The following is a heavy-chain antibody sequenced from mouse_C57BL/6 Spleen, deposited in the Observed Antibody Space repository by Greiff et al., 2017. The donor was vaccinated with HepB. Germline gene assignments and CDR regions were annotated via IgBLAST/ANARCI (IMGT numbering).Heavy chain of an antibody. V-gene: IGHV5-16*01. CDR3: ARDSLRFFDY. J-gene: IGHJ2*01. Sequence: DVHLVESEGGLVQPGSSMKLSCTASGFTFSDYYMAWVRQVPEKGLEWVANINYDGSSTYYLDSLKSRFIISRDNAKNILYLQMSSLKSEDTATYYCARDSLRFFDYWGQGTTLTVSS. CDR2: INYDGSST. CDR1: GFTFSDYY. D-gene: IGHD1-1*01.